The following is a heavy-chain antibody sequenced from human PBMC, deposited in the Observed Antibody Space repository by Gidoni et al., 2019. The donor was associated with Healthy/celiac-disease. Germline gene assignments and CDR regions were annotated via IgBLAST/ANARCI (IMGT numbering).Heavy chain of an antibody. CDR3: AKEHIAVARNWFDP. Sequence: EVQLLESGGGLVQPGGSLRLSCAASGFTCSSYAMRWVRQPPGKGLEWVSASIGSVGSTYYADSVKVRFTIARDNSKNTLYLQMNSLRAEDTSVYYCAKEHIAVARNWFDPWCQGTLVTVSS. V-gene: IGHV3-23*01. J-gene: IGHJ5*02. CDR1: GFTCSSYA. D-gene: IGHD6-19*01. CDR2: SIGSVGST.